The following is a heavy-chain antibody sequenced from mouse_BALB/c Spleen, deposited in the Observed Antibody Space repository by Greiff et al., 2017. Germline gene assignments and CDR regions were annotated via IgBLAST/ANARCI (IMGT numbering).Heavy chain of an antibody. Sequence: EVQLQQSGTVLARPGASVKMSCKASGYSFTSYWMHWVKQRPGQGLEWIGAIYPGNSDTSYNQKFKGKAKLTAVTSASTAYMELSSLTNEDSAVYYCTREGTTVVATEWGQGTTLTVSS. CDR2: IYPGNSDT. CDR1: GYSFTSYW. D-gene: IGHD1-1*01. J-gene: IGHJ2*01. CDR3: TREGTTVVATE. V-gene: IGHV1-5*01.